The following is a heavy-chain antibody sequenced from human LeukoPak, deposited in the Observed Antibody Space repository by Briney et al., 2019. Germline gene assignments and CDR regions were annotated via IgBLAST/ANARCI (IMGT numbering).Heavy chain of an antibody. CDR1: GGTFSSYA. CDR3: AKEDDYDFWSGYYVDY. J-gene: IGHJ4*02. D-gene: IGHD3-3*01. Sequence: ASVKVSCKASGGTFSSYAISWVRQAPGQGLEWMGGIIPIFGTANYAQKFRGRVTITADKSTSTAYMELSSLRSEDTAVYYCAKEDDYDFWSGYYVDYWGQGTLVTVSS. V-gene: IGHV1-69*06. CDR2: IIPIFGTA.